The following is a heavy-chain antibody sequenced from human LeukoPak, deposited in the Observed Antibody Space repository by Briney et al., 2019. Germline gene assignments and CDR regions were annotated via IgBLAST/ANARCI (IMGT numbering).Heavy chain of an antibody. Sequence: GRSLRLSCAASGFTFSSYGMHWVRQAPGKGLEWVGVISYDGSSKYYAHSVKGRFTMSRDNSKNTLYLQMNSLRAEDTAEYYCALDCSGGSCSGKGRYWGQGTLVTVSS. J-gene: IGHJ4*02. CDR2: ISYDGSSK. V-gene: IGHV3-30*03. CDR1: GFTFSSYG. CDR3: ALDCSGGSCSGKGRY. D-gene: IGHD2-15*01.